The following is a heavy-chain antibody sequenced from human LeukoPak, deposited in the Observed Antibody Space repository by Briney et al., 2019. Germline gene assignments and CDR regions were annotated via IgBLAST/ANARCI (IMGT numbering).Heavy chain of an antibody. CDR1: VLTFNNAW. D-gene: IGHD2-15*01. CDR2: IRSRSAGGTT. Sequence: GVPVGLSCAASVLTFNNAWMSGVREAPGEGVECVGRIRSRSAGGTTDYGAPVKGRFTISRDDSKNTLYLQMNSLKTEDTAVYYCSTGGGTHDYWGQGTLVTVSS. J-gene: IGHJ4*02. V-gene: IGHV3-15*01. CDR3: STGGGTHDY.